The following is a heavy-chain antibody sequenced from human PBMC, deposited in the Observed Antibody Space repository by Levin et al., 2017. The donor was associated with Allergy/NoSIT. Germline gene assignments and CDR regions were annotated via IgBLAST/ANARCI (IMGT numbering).Heavy chain of an antibody. D-gene: IGHD3-16*02. J-gene: IGHJ4*02. CDR1: GFTVSSNY. CDR2: IYSGGST. V-gene: IGHV3-53*01. CDR3: ARTPPPMWGSYLRYYFDY. Sequence: GESLKISCAASGFTVSSNYMSWVRQAPGKGLEWVSVIYSGGSTYYADSVKGRFTISRDNSKNTLYLQMNSLRAEDTAVYYCARTPPPMWGSYLRYYFDYWGQGTLVTVSS.